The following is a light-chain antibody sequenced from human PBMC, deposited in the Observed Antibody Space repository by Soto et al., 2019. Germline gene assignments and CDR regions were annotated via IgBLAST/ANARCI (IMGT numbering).Light chain of an antibody. Sequence: EIVLTQSPATLSLSPGERAALSCRASQSVSSYIAWYQQKPGQTPSLLIYDASNRATDIPVRFSVSGSGTDFTLTISSLEPEDFAVYYCQQRSNWPSTFGGVTKVEIK. CDR1: QSVSSY. CDR3: QQRSNWPST. J-gene: IGKJ4*01. CDR2: DAS. V-gene: IGKV3-11*01.